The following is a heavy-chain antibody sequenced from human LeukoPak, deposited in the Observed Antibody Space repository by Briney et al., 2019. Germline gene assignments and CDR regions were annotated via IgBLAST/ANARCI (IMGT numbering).Heavy chain of an antibody. CDR2: IYYSGST. D-gene: IGHD6-13*01. J-gene: IGHJ3*02. CDR1: GGSISSSSYY. CDR3: ARDRINIATAGSAFDI. Sequence: SETLSLACTVSGGSISSSSYYWGWIRQPPGKGLEWIGSIYYSGSTYYNPSLKSRVTISVDTSKNQFSLKLSSVTAADTAVYYCARDRINIATAGSAFDIWGQGTMVTVSS. V-gene: IGHV4-39*02.